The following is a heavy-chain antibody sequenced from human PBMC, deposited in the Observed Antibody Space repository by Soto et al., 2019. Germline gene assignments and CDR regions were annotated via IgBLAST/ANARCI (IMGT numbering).Heavy chain of an antibody. V-gene: IGHV4-34*01. CDR2: INYSGST. Sequence: SETLSLTCAVYGGSFSGYYWSWIRQPPGKGLEWIGEINYSGSTNYNPSLKSRVTISLDTSKNQFSLKLSSVTDADTAVYYCARGATRKRFDPWGQGTLVTVSS. CDR3: ARGATRKRFDP. J-gene: IGHJ5*02. CDR1: GGSFSGYY.